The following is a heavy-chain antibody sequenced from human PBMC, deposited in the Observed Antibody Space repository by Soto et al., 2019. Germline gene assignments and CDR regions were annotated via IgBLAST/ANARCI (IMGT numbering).Heavy chain of an antibody. Sequence: ASVKVSCKASGYTFTSYAMHWVRQAPGQRLEWMGWINAGNGNTKYSQKFQGRVTITRDTSASTAYMELSSLRSEDTAVYYCARYSSSSRYYYSMDVWGQGTTVTVSS. D-gene: IGHD6-6*01. V-gene: IGHV1-3*01. CDR2: INAGNGNT. CDR1: GYTFTSYA. CDR3: ARYSSSSRYYYSMDV. J-gene: IGHJ6*02.